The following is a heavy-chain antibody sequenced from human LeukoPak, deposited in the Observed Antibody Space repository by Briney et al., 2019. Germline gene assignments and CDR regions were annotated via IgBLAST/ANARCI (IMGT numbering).Heavy chain of an antibody. J-gene: IGHJ3*02. V-gene: IGHV1-24*01. CDR2: FDPEDGET. CDR1: GYTLTELS. Sequence: GASVKVSSKVSGYTLTELSMHWVRQAPGKGLEWMGGFDPEDGETIYAQKFQGRVTMTEDTSTDTAYMELSSLRSEDTAVYYCATAIYDGAFVTRLSAFDIWGQGTMVTVSS. CDR3: ATAIYDGAFVTRLSAFDI. D-gene: IGHD3-16*01.